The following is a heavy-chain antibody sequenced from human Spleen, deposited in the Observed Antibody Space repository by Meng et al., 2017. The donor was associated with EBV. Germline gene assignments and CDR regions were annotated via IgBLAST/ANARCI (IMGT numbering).Heavy chain of an antibody. J-gene: IGHJ5*02. CDR3: ARVGARSLDP. D-gene: IGHD1-26*01. CDR1: VYTFSSFG. V-gene: IGHV1-8*01. Sequence: QVQLVQSGAGVKKAWASVKVCCRTSVYTFSSFGVAWVLQAPGQGREWMGWMNPNSGNTDYAQKFQGRVTMTRNTSTSTASMELSSLRSEDTAVYYCARVGARSLDPWGQGTLVTVSS. CDR2: MNPNSGNT.